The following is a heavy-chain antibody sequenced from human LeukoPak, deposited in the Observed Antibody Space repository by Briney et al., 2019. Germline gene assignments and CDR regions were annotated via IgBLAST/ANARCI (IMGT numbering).Heavy chain of an antibody. V-gene: IGHV3-66*01. CDR3: ARGGYYGSGSYYNPSWFDP. D-gene: IGHD3-10*01. Sequence: GGSLRLSCAASGFTVSSNYMSWVRQAPGKGLEWVSVIYSGGSTYYADSVKGRFTISRDNSKDTLYLQMNSLRAEDTAVYYCARGGYYGSGSYYNPSWFDPWGQGTLVTVSS. CDR1: GFTVSSNY. CDR2: IYSGGST. J-gene: IGHJ5*02.